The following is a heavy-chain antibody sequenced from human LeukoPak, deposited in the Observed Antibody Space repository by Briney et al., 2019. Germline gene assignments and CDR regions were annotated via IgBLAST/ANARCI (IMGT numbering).Heavy chain of an antibody. V-gene: IGHV4-59*01. CDR2: IYYSGST. D-gene: IGHD3-9*01. J-gene: IGHJ5*02. Sequence: PSETLSLTCTVSGGSISSYYWSWIRQPPGKGLEWIGYIYYSGSTNYNPSPKSRVTISVDTSKNQFSLKLSSVTAADTAVYYCARVGYYDILTGYYKGTWFDPWGQGTLVTVSS. CDR1: GGSISSYY. CDR3: ARVGYYDILTGYYKGTWFDP.